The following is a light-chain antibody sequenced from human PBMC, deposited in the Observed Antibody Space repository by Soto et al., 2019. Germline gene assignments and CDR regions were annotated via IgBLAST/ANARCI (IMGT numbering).Light chain of an antibody. V-gene: IGKV3-11*01. Sequence: EIVLTQSPATLSLSPGERATLSCRASQSVSSYLAWYQQKPGQAPRLLIYDASNRATGIPARFSGSGSGTDFTLAISSLEPEDFAVYYCQQRSNWPPLIFGGGTKVDIK. CDR3: QQRSNWPPLI. CDR1: QSVSSY. J-gene: IGKJ4*01. CDR2: DAS.